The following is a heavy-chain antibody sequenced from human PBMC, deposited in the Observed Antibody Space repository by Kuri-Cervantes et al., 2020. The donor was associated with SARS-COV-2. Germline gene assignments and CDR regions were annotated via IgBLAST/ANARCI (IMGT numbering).Heavy chain of an antibody. Sequence: GSLRLSCSVSGGSISRYYWSWIRQPPGKGLEWIGEINHSGSTNYNPSLKSRVTISVDTSKNQFSLKLSSVTAADTAVYYCARGMELYIPRAFDIWGQGTMVTVSS. CDR3: ARGMELYIPRAFDI. CDR1: GGSISRYY. J-gene: IGHJ3*02. V-gene: IGHV4-34*01. CDR2: INHSGST. D-gene: IGHD1-7*01.